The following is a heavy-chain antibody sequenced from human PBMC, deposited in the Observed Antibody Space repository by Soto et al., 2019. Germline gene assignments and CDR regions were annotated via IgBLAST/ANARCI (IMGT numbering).Heavy chain of an antibody. V-gene: IGHV1-2*04. CDR1: GYTLTGYY. D-gene: IGHD3-22*01. J-gene: IGHJ3*02. CDR2: INPNSGGT. Sequence: QVQLVQSGAEVKKPGASVKLSCKASGYTLTGYYMHWVRQAPGQGLEWMGWINPNSGGTNYAQKFQGWVTMTRDTSIRTAYMGLSRLRSDDTAVYYCARGGSSTYYWPLRDAFDIWGQGTMVTVST. CDR3: ARGGSSTYYWPLRDAFDI.